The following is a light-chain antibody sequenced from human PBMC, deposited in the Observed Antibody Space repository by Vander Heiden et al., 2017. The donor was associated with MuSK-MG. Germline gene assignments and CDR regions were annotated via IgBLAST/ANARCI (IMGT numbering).Light chain of an antibody. CDR3: QQYNDWPLT. J-gene: IGKJ4*01. V-gene: IGKV3-15*01. Sequence: EIVMTQSPATLSVSPGERATLSCRASQSVSSNLAWYQQKPGQAPRLLIYGEYARATGIPARFSGSGSGTEFTLTISSLQSEDFAVYYCQQYNDWPLTFGGGTKVEIK. CDR1: QSVSSN. CDR2: GEY.